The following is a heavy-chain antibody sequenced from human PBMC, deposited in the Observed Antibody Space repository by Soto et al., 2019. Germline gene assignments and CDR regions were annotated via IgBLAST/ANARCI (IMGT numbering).Heavy chain of an antibody. CDR2: INHSGST. CDR3: ARRSMITFGGVIAGFDY. D-gene: IGHD3-16*02. CDR1: GGSFSGYY. J-gene: IGHJ4*02. Sequence: SETLSLTCAVYGGSFSGYYWSWIRQPPGKGLEWIGEINHSGSTNYNPSLKSRVTISVDTSKNQFSLKLSSVTAADTAVYYCARRSMITFGGVIAGFDYWGQGTLVTVSS. V-gene: IGHV4-34*01.